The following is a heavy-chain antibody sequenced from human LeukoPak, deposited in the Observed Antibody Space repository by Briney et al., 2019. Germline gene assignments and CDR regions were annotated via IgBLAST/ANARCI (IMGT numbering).Heavy chain of an antibody. CDR1: GGTFSSYA. V-gene: IGHV1-69*13. Sequence: SVKVSCKASGGTFSSYAISWVRQAPGQGLEWMGGIIPIFGTANYAQKFQGRVTITADESTSTAYMELSSLRSEDTAVYYCASGFYTIFGVIIYYYYGMDVWGQGTTVTVSS. CDR2: IIPIFGTA. D-gene: IGHD3-3*01. J-gene: IGHJ6*02. CDR3: ASGFYTIFGVIIYYYYGMDV.